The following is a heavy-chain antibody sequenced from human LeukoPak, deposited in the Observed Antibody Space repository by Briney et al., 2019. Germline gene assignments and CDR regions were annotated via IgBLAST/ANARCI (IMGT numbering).Heavy chain of an antibody. V-gene: IGHV1-2*02. J-gene: IGHJ3*02. CDR1: GYTFTGYY. D-gene: IGHD2-2*01. CDR3: ARDKPIIVLPTVVDAFDI. Sequence: GASVKVSCKASGYTFTGYYMHWVRQAPGQGLEWMGWINPNSGGTNYAQKFQGRVTMARDTSISTAYMELSRLRSDDTAVYYCARDKPIIVLPTVVDAFDIWGQGTVVTVSS. CDR2: INPNSGGT.